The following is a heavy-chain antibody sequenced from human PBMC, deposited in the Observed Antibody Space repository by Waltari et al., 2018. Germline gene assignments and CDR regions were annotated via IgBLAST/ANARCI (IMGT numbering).Heavy chain of an antibody. CDR2: IYYSGST. CDR1: GGSIRSYY. Sequence: QVQLQESGPGLVKPSETLSLTCTVSGGSIRSYYWSWIRQPPGKGLEWIGYIYYSGSTNYNPSLKSRVTISVDTSKNQFSLKLSSVTAADTAVYYCAGEAVAGAPDWYFDLWGRGTLVTVSS. CDR3: AGEAVAGAPDWYFDL. D-gene: IGHD6-19*01. V-gene: IGHV4-59*01. J-gene: IGHJ2*01.